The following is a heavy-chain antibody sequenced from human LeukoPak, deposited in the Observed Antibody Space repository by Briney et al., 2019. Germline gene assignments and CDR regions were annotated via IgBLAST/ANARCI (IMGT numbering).Heavy chain of an antibody. CDR1: GGSISSYY. J-gene: IGHJ4*02. D-gene: IGHD6-19*01. Sequence: KPSETLSHTCAVPGGSISSYYWSWIRQPPGKGLGWIGYIYYSGSNNYNPSLKSRVTISVDTSKNQFSLKLSSVTAADTAVYYCARHRAYSSGWYYFDYWGQGTLVTVSS. CDR2: IYYSGSN. V-gene: IGHV4-59*08. CDR3: ARHRAYSSGWYYFDY.